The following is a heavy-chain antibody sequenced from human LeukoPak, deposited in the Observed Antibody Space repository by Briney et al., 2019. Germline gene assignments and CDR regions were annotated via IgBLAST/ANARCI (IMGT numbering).Heavy chain of an antibody. CDR2: ISSSSSYI. D-gene: IGHD6-13*01. J-gene: IGHJ5*02. Sequence: GGSLRLSCAASGFTFSTYSMNWVGQTPGKGLEWVSSISSSSSYIYYADSMKGRFSISRDNAKSSLYLQMNSLRAEDTAVYYCARGTRSSSWYKGDWFDPWGQGTLVTVSP. V-gene: IGHV3-21*01. CDR1: GFTFSTYS. CDR3: ARGTRSSSWYKGDWFDP.